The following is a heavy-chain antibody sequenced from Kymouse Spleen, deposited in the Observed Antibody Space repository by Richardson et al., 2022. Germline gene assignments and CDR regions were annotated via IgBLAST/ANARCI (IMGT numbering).Heavy chain of an antibody. D-gene: IGHD1-26*01. CDR2: ISYDGSNK. CDR1: GFTFSSYG. J-gene: IGHJ4*02. Sequence: QVQLVESGGGVVQPGRSLRLSCAASGFTFSSYGMHWVRQAPGKGLEWVAVISYDGSNKYYADSVKGRFTISRDNSKNTLYLQMNSLRAEDTAVYYCAGGIVGATGDYWGQGTLVTVSS. V-gene: IGHV3-30*18. CDR3: AGGIVGATGDY.